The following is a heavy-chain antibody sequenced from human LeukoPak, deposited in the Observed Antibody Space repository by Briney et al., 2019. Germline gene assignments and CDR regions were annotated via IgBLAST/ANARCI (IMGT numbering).Heavy chain of an antibody. CDR1: GGSISSSSYY. D-gene: IGHD5-18*01. V-gene: IGHV4-30-4*08. CDR2: IYYSGST. Sequence: RSSETLSLTCTVSGGSISSSSYYWGWIRQPPGKGLEWIGYIYYSGSTYYNPSLKSRVTISVDTSKNQFSLKLSSVTAADTAVYYCARDLGTRQETAMANDAFDIWGQGTMVTVSS. J-gene: IGHJ3*02. CDR3: ARDLGTRQETAMANDAFDI.